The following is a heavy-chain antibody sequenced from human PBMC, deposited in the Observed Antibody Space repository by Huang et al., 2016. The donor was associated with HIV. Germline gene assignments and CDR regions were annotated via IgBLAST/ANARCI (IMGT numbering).Heavy chain of an antibody. CDR3: ARQGVGDFVVEPTGLGAFDI. J-gene: IGHJ3*02. D-gene: IGHD2-2*01. CDR1: GYTFNGYW. CDR2: IYPGDSNT. Sequence: EVQLVQSGSVVKKPGESLKISCKGSGYTFNGYWIGWVRQLPGKGLEWMGIIYPGDSNTTYSPSLQGQVTSSADKSISTAYLQGSGRKASDTAMYYCARQGVGDFVVEPTGLGAFDIWGQGTMVTVSS. V-gene: IGHV5-51*01.